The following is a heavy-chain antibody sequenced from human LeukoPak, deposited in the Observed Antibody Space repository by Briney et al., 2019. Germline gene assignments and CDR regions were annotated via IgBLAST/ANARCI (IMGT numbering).Heavy chain of an antibody. CDR1: GFTFSNYG. Sequence: GGSLRLSCAASGFTFSNYGMHWVRQAPGRGLEWVAVIWYDGSNKYYADSVKGRFIISRDNSKNTLYLQMNSLRAEDTAVYYCARDISGYYYFDYWGQGTLVTVSS. V-gene: IGHV3-33*01. CDR3: ARDISGYYYFDY. D-gene: IGHD3-22*01. CDR2: IWYDGSNK. J-gene: IGHJ4*02.